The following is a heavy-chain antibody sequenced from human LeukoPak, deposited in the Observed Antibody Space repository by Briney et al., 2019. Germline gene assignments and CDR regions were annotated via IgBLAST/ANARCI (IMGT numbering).Heavy chain of an antibody. D-gene: IGHD6-6*01. J-gene: IGHJ4*02. CDR3: AKDHVAARWVFDY. Sequence: GGSLRLSCAASGFTFSSYAMSWVRQAPGKGLEWVSAISGRGGSTYYADSVKGRFTISRDNSKNTLYLQMNSLRAEDTAVYYCAKDHVAARWVFDYWGQGTLVTVSS. CDR2: ISGRGGST. CDR1: GFTFSSYA. V-gene: IGHV3-23*01.